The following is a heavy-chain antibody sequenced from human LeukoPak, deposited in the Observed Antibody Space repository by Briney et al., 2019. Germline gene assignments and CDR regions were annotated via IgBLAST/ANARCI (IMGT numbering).Heavy chain of an antibody. J-gene: IGHJ5*02. D-gene: IGHD6-19*01. CDR2: INHSGST. V-gene: IGHV4-39*07. CDR1: GDSISSGDYY. Sequence: TSETLSLACTVSGDSISSGDYYWSWIRQPPGKGLEWIGEINHSGSTNYNPSLKSRVTISVDTSKNQFSLKLSSVTAADTAVYYCAPQAVTTNWFDPWGQGTLVTVSS. CDR3: APQAVTTNWFDP.